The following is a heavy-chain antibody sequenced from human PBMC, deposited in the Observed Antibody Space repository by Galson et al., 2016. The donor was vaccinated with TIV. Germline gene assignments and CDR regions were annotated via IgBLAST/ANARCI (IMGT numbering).Heavy chain of an antibody. J-gene: IGHJ4*02. CDR1: GFSFRTFS. D-gene: IGHD5-18*01. CDR2: VAYDSSSK. Sequence: SLRLSCAASGFSFRTFSMHWIRQAPGKGLEWVASVAYDSSSKFYIDSVKGRFTVYKDNPKSTLHLQMDSLRPEDTAVYFCARGAVSRPAYSARKHDSWGQGALVIVSS. CDR3: ARGAVSRPAYSARKHDS. V-gene: IGHV3-30*10.